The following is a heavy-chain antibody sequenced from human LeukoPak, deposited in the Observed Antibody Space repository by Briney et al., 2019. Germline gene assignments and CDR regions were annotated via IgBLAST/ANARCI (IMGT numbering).Heavy chain of an antibody. CDR3: ARVPYSISSMDY. Sequence: GEPLKISCKSSGYTFSNYWIGWVRQMPGKGLEWMGIIYSGDSDTRYSPSFEGQVSISADKSISTAYLQWSSLKASDTAMYYCARVPYSISSMDYWGQGTLVTVSS. CDR1: GYTFSNYW. J-gene: IGHJ4*02. D-gene: IGHD6-6*01. CDR2: IYSGDSDT. V-gene: IGHV5-51*01.